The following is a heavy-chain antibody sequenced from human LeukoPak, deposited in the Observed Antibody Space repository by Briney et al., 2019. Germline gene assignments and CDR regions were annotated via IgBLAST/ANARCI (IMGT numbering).Heavy chain of an antibody. CDR1: GGSISSGSYY. J-gene: IGHJ5*02. V-gene: IGHV4-61*02. Sequence: PSETLSLTCTVSGGSISSGSYYWRWIRQPAGKGLEWIARIYTSGSTNYNHSLKSRVTISVDTSKNPFSLKLSSVTAADTAVYYCASALRITIFGVVIGWFDPWGQGTLVTVSS. D-gene: IGHD3-3*01. CDR2: IYTSGST. CDR3: ASALRITIFGVVIGWFDP.